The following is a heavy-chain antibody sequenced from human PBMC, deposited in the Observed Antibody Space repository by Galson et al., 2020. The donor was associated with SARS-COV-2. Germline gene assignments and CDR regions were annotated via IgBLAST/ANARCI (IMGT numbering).Heavy chain of an antibody. CDR2: ISYSGST. J-gene: IGHJ6*02. Sequence: ETSETLSLTCTVSGASISSGGYDWSWIRQLPGKGLEWLGYISYSGSTYYNPSLKSRITISIDTSKNQFSLKLNSVTAADTAVYYCARDSRMQLWNYYYGMDGWGQGTTVTVSS. V-gene: IGHV4-31*03. D-gene: IGHD5-18*01. CDR3: ARDSRMQLWNYYYGMDG. CDR1: GASISSGGYD.